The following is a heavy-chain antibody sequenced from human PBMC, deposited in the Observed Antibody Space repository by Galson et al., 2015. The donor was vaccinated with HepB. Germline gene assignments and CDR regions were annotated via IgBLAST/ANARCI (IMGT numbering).Heavy chain of an antibody. CDR3: ATNPRQYSGYDYWGYGMDV. Sequence: SLRLSCAASGFTFSSYAMSWVRQAPGKGLEWVSAISGSGGSTYYADSVKGLFTISRDNSKNTLYLQMNSLRAEDTAVYYCATNPRQYSGYDYWGYGMDVWGQGTTVTVSS. V-gene: IGHV3-23*01. D-gene: IGHD5-12*01. J-gene: IGHJ6*02. CDR1: GFTFSSYA. CDR2: ISGSGGST.